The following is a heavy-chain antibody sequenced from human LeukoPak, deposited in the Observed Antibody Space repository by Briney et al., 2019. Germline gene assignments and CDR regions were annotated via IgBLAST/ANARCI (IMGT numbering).Heavy chain of an antibody. Sequence: SGPTLVQPTQTLTLTCTSSGFPLSTSGVGVGWIRQPPGEALEWLALIYWDDDKRYSPSLKGRLTITKDTSKNQVILTMTNMDPVDTATYYCAHTPYSGSYSDYWGQGTLVTVSP. CDR3: AHTPYSGSYSDY. CDR1: GFPLSTSGVG. D-gene: IGHD1-26*01. J-gene: IGHJ4*02. V-gene: IGHV2-5*02. CDR2: IYWDDDK.